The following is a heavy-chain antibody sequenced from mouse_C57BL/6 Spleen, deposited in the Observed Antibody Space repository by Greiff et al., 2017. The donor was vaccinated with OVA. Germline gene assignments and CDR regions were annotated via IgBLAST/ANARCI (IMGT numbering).Heavy chain of an antibody. Sequence: EVQVVESEGGLVQPGSSMKLSCTASGFTFSDYYMAWVRQVPEKGLEWVANINYDGSSTYYLDSLKSRFIISRDNATNILYLQMSSLKSEDTATYYCARVDGYYGFAYWGQGTLVTVSA. CDR2: INYDGSST. V-gene: IGHV5-16*01. J-gene: IGHJ3*01. D-gene: IGHD2-3*01. CDR3: ARVDGYYGFAY. CDR1: GFTFSDYY.